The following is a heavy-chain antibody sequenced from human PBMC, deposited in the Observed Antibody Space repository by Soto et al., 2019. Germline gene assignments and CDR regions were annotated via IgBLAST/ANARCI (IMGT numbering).Heavy chain of an antibody. CDR3: AKVSDYDFWSGYPYYFDY. Sequence: GSLRLSCAASGFTFSSYAMSWVRQAPGKGLEWVSAISGSGGSTYYADSVKGRFTISRDNSKNTLYLQMNSLRAEDTAVYYCAKVSDYDFWSGYPYYFDYWGQGTLVTVSS. D-gene: IGHD3-3*01. J-gene: IGHJ4*02. V-gene: IGHV3-23*01. CDR2: ISGSGGST. CDR1: GFTFSSYA.